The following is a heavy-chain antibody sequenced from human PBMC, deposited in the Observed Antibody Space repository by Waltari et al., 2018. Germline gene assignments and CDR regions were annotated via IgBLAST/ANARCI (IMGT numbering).Heavy chain of an antibody. CDR2: IDHSGNT. CDR1: GGSMSNYY. D-gene: IGHD3-10*01. V-gene: IGHV4-59*08. Sequence: QVQLQESGPVRVKPPETLSLTSSVPGGSMSNYYLSWIRQPPGKGLEWIGYIDHSGNTNYNPSHKSRVTISIDTSKNQFSLKLISVTAADTAVYYCARGWRSPLSPWGQGMLVTVSS. J-gene: IGHJ5*02. CDR3: ARGWRSPLSP.